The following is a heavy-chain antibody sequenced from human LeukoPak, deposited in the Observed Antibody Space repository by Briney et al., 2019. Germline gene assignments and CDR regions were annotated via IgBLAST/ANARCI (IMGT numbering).Heavy chain of an antibody. CDR2: NSGSGDSA. Sequence: PGGSLRLSCAASGFTFSIYAMSWVRQVPGKGLEWVSANSGSGDSAYYADSVKGRFTISRDNSKNTLYLQMNSLRAEDTAVYYCAKETYNWKYLFDYWGQGTLVTVSS. D-gene: IGHD1-7*01. CDR1: GFTFSIYA. V-gene: IGHV3-23*01. CDR3: AKETYNWKYLFDY. J-gene: IGHJ4*02.